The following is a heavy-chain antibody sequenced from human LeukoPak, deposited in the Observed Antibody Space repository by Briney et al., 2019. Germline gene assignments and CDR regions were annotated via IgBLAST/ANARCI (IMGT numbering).Heavy chain of an antibody. D-gene: IGHD1-26*01. CDR2: IYYSGST. J-gene: IGHJ4*02. CDR1: GGSISSSSYY. V-gene: IGHV4-39*07. Sequence: SETLSLTCTVSGGSISSSSYYWGWIRQPPGKGLEWIGSIYYSGSTYYNPSLKSRVTISVDTSKNQFSLKLSSVTAADTAVYYCARDRGSQPFIDYRGQGTLVTVSS. CDR3: ARDRGSQPFIDY.